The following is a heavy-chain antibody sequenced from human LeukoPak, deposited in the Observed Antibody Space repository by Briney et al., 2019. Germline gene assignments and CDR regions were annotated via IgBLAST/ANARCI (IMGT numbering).Heavy chain of an antibody. Sequence: ASVKVSCKTSGYTFPSYYIHWVRQAPGQGLEGMATITPTAVHTTYAPKFQSRVPLTRHTSPATVYMELSSLNSKATAVYYCARDSGWDFISSVDYWGQGTLVTVSS. D-gene: IGHD3-22*01. V-gene: IGHV1-46*03. CDR1: GYTFPSYY. J-gene: IGHJ4*02. CDR2: ITPTAVHT. CDR3: ARDSGWDFISSVDY.